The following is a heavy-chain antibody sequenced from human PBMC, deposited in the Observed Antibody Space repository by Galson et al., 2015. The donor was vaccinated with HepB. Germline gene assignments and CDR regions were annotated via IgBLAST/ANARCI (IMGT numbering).Heavy chain of an antibody. V-gene: IGHV3-33*08. CDR2: IWYDGSNK. CDR1: GFTFSSYG. J-gene: IGHJ6*02. Sequence: SLRLSCAASGFTFSSYGMHWVRQAPGKGLEWVAVIWYDGSNKYYADSVKGRFTISRDNSKNTLYLQMNSLRAEDTAVYYCASRPSRGRGAVAGTPLDGMDVWGQGTTVTVSS. CDR3: ASRPSRGRGAVAGTPLDGMDV. D-gene: IGHD6-19*01.